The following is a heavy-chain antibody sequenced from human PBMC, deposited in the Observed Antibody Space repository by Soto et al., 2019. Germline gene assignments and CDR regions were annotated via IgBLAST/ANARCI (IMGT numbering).Heavy chain of an antibody. V-gene: IGHV4-4*02. Sequence: SETLSLTCDVSGVSISSGNWWSWVRQPPGKGLEWIAEVYNDGSANYHPSLESRATISVDRSKNQFSLRRSSVTAAYTGKYYCARLVYDSRLNYLHFDHWGQGTLVTVSS. D-gene: IGHD3-22*01. CDR3: ARLVYDSRLNYLHFDH. CDR1: GVSISSGNW. J-gene: IGHJ4*02. CDR2: VYNDGSA.